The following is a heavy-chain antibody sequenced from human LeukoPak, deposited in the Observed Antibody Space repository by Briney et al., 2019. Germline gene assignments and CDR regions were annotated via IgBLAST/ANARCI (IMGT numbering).Heavy chain of an antibody. D-gene: IGHD3-22*01. CDR1: GGTFCSYA. CDR2: IIPIFGTA. J-gene: IGHJ4*02. CDR3: ARDSDYDSSGYSFDY. V-gene: IGHV1-69*13. Sequence: ASVKVSCKASGGTFCSYAIGWVRQAPGQGLEWMGGIIPIFGTANYAQKFQGRVTITADESTSTAYMELSSLRSEDTAVYYCARDSDYDSSGYSFDYWGQGTLVTVSS.